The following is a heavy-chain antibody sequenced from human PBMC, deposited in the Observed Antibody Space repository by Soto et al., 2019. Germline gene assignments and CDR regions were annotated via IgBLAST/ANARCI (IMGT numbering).Heavy chain of an antibody. CDR1: GFTFSNYA. V-gene: IGHV3-23*01. Sequence: GGSLRLSCVAAGFTFSNYAMSWVRQAPGKGLEWGYGISGSGRDTYYADSVKGRLTISRDNAKNTLFLQMNSLRAEDAASYYCAKERLEEVGTFFEFWGHGILVTVSS. D-gene: IGHD6-13*01. CDR3: AKERLEEVGTFFEF. CDR2: ISGSGRDT. J-gene: IGHJ4*01.